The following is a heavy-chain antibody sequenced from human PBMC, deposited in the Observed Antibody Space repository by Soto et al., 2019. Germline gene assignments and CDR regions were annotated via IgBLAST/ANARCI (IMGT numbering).Heavy chain of an antibody. J-gene: IGHJ6*02. CDR2: IYSGGST. D-gene: IGHD6-19*01. CDR1: GFTVSSNY. V-gene: IGHV3-66*01. CDR3: ARDSGKQWLVYYYYYGMDV. Sequence: PGGSLRLSCAASGFTVSSNYMSWVRQAPGKGLEWVSVIYSGGSTYYADSVKGRFTISRDNSKNTLYLQMNSLRAEDTAVYYCARDSGKQWLVYYYYYGMDVWGQGTTVTVSS.